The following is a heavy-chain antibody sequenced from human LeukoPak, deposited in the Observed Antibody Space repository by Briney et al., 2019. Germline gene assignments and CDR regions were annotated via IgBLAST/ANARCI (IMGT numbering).Heavy chain of an antibody. D-gene: IGHD2-8*01. CDR3: ASTKSGGWYFDL. J-gene: IGHJ2*01. V-gene: IGHV3-21*01. Sequence: SVKGRFTISRDNARNSLYLQMNSRRAEDTAVYYCASTKSGGWYFDLWGRGTLVTVSS.